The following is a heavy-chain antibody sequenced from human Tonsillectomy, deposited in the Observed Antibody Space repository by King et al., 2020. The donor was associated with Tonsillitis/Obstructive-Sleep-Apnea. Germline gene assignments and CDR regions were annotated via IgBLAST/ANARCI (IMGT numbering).Heavy chain of an antibody. Sequence: VQLVESGGGVVQPGRFLRLSCAASGFNFSSYGMHWVRQAPGKGLQWVAVISYDGSNKYYADSVKGRFTISRDNSKNTLYLQMNSLRAEDTAVYYCAGGRAYSSGWYTHTDFDYWGQGTLVTVFS. CDR2: ISYDGSNK. J-gene: IGHJ4*02. V-gene: IGHV3-30*03. D-gene: IGHD6-19*01. CDR1: GFNFSSYG. CDR3: AGGRAYSSGWYTHTDFDY.